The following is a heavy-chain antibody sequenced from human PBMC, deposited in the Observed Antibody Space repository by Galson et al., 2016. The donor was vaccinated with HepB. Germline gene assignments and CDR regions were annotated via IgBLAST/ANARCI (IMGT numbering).Heavy chain of an antibody. CDR1: GFSFRSYA. CDR3: ARGPGSYYRGREYYYGMDV. D-gene: IGHD3-10*01. Sequence: SLRLSCAASGFSFRSYAMHWVRQVPGKGLEWVAVISFDGSDEYYADSVKGRFTISRDNSKNTLYLQMNSLRVEDTAVCYCARGPGSYYRGREYYYGMDVWGQGTTVTVSS. V-gene: IGHV3-30*04. CDR2: ISFDGSDE. J-gene: IGHJ6*02.